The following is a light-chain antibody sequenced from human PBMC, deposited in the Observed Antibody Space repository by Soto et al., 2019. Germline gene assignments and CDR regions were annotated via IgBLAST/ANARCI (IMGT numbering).Light chain of an antibody. J-gene: IGKJ2*01. V-gene: IGKV1-33*01. CDR2: DAS. CDR3: QQYDNLPHT. Sequence: DIQMTQSPSSLSASVGDRVTITCQASQDISNYLNWYQQKPVKVPKLLIYDASNLETGVPSRFSGTGSGTDFTFTISSLQPEDIATYYCQQYDNLPHTFGQGTKLEIK. CDR1: QDISNY.